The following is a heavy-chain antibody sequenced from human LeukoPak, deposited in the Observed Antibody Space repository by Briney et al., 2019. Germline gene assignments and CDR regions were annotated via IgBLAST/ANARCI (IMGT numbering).Heavy chain of an antibody. J-gene: IGHJ5*02. CDR2: IDSAGSTT. CDR3: ARRCTGGDCYSEP. V-gene: IGHV3-74*01. Sequence: AGGSLRLSCAASGFTFSVYWMHWVRQAPGKGLMWVSRIDSAGSTTSYADSVKGRFTISRDNAKNTLYLQMNSLRAEDTAVYFCARRCTGGDCYSEPWGQGTLVTVSS. D-gene: IGHD2-8*02. CDR1: GFTFSVYW.